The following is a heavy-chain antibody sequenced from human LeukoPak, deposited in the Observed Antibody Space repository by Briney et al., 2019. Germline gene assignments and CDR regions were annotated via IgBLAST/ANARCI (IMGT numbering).Heavy chain of an antibody. Sequence: SETLSLTCTVSGGSISSSSYYWGWIRQPPGKGLEWIGNIYYSGSTYYNPSLKSRVTISVDTSKNQFSLKLSSVTAADTAVYYCVCDSLYCSGGSCYRFPFDYWGQGTLVTVSS. J-gene: IGHJ4*02. V-gene: IGHV4-39*01. CDR3: VCDSLYCSGGSCYRFPFDY. CDR1: GGSISSSSYY. CDR2: IYYSGST. D-gene: IGHD2-15*01.